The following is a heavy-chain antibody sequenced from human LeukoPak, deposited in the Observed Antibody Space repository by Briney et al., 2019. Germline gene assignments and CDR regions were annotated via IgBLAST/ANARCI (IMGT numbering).Heavy chain of an antibody. V-gene: IGHV3-11*01. CDR1: GFTFSDYY. Sequence: PGGSLRLSCAASGFTFSDYYMSWIRQAPGKGLEWVPYISSSGSTIYYADSVKGRFTISRDNAKNSLYLQMNSLRSEDTAIYYCARGSITSWGFDPWGQGTLVTVSS. CDR2: ISSSGSTI. J-gene: IGHJ5*02. CDR3: ARGSITSWGFDP. D-gene: IGHD2-2*01.